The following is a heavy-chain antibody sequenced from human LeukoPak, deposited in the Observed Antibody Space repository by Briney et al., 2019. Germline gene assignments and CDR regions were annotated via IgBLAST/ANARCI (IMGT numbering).Heavy chain of an antibody. CDR3: AKDIRGYYDSSGYYPVGYFDY. V-gene: IGHV3-30*02. D-gene: IGHD3-22*01. CDR2: IRYDGSNK. CDR1: GFTFSSYG. Sequence: GGSLRLSCAASGFTFSSYGMHWVRQAPGKGLEWVAFIRYDGSNKYYADSVKGRFTISRDNSKNTLYLQMNRLRAEDTAVYYCAKDIRGYYDSSGYYPVGYFDYWGQGTLVTVSS. J-gene: IGHJ4*02.